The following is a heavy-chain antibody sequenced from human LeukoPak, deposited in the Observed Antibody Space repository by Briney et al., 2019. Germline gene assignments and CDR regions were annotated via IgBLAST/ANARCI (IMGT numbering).Heavy chain of an antibody. Sequence: PGGSLRLSCAASGFTFSSYAMTWVRQAPGKGLEWVSTISGSGGSTYNADSVKGRFTIFRDNSKNTLYLQMNSLRAEDTAVYYCAKASSDSSGWSYYWGQGTLVTVSS. CDR1: GFTFSSYA. D-gene: IGHD6-19*01. J-gene: IGHJ4*02. CDR3: AKASSDSSGWSYY. V-gene: IGHV3-23*01. CDR2: ISGSGGST.